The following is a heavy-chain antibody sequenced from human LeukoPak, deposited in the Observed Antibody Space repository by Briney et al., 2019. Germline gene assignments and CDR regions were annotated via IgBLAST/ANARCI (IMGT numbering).Heavy chain of an antibody. CDR1: GFTFTTYA. Sequence: GGSLRLSCAASGFTFTTYAMNWVRQAPGKGLEWVSTISGSGDTTYYADSVKGRFAISRDNSKNTLYLQMNSLRAEDTAVYYCAPKYYFDYWGQGTLATVSS. J-gene: IGHJ4*02. V-gene: IGHV3-23*01. CDR2: ISGSGDTT. CDR3: APKYYFDY.